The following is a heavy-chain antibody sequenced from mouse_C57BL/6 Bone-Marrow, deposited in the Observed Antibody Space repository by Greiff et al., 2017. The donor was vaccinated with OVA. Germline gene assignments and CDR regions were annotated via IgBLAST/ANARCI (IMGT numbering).Heavy chain of an antibody. Sequence: EVMLVESGGDLVKPGGSLKLSCAASGFTFTSYGMSWVRQTPDKRLEWVGTISSGGSYTYYPDSVKGRFTISRDNAKNTLYLQMSSLKSEDTAMYYCARYYYGSSYYWGQGTTLTVSS. D-gene: IGHD1-1*01. CDR2: ISSGGSYT. J-gene: IGHJ2*01. V-gene: IGHV5-6*01. CDR1: GFTFTSYG. CDR3: ARYYYGSSYY.